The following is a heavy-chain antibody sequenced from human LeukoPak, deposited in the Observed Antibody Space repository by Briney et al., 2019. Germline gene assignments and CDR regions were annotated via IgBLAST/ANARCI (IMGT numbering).Heavy chain of an antibody. D-gene: IGHD4-17*01. CDR1: GFTLSSHW. Sequence: GGSLRLSCAASGFTLSSHWMSWVRQAPGKGLEWVANIKQYGSEKYCVDSVRGRFTITSDNAKNSLYLQMNSLRAEDTAVYYCARGDDYGDYLFDYWGQGTLVTVSS. CDR2: IKQYGSEK. CDR3: ARGDDYGDYLFDY. V-gene: IGHV3-7*04. J-gene: IGHJ4*02.